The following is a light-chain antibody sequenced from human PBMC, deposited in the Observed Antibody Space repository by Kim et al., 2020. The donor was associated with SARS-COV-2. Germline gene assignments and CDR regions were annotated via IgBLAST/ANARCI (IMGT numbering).Light chain of an antibody. CDR2: GKN. J-gene: IGLJ3*02. CDR1: SLRSYY. Sequence: SELTQDPAVSVALGQTVRITCQGDSLRSYYASWYQQKPGQAPVLVIYGKNNRPSGIPDRFSGSSSGNTASLTITGAQAEDEADYYCNSRDSSGNRVFGGG. V-gene: IGLV3-19*01. CDR3: NSRDSSGNRV.